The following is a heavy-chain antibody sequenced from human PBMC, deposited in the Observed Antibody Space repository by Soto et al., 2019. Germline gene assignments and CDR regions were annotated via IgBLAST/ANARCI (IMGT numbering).Heavy chain of an antibody. V-gene: IGHV1-2*04. J-gene: IGHJ6*02. CDR3: ARSRVGVQLPISPYYYYFGMDV. D-gene: IGHD5-18*01. Sequence: ASVKVSCKASGYTFTGYYMHWVRQAPGQGLEWMGWINPNSGGTNYAQKFQGWVTMTRDTSISTAYMELSRLRSDDTAVYYCARSRVGVQLPISPYYYYFGMDVWGQGTTVTVSS. CDR2: INPNSGGT. CDR1: GYTFTGYY.